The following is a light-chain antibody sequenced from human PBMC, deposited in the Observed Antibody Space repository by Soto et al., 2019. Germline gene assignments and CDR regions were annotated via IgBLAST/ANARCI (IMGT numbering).Light chain of an antibody. J-gene: IGKJ5*01. CDR3: QKYNNWPPIT. Sequence: EIVLTQSPGTLSLSPGERATLSCRASQSVSSSYLAWYQQKPGQAPRLLIYGASTRATGISDRFSGSGSGTEFTLTISRLQSEDFAVYYCQKYNNWPPITFGQGTRLEIK. CDR2: GAS. V-gene: IGKV3-15*01. CDR1: QSVSSSY.